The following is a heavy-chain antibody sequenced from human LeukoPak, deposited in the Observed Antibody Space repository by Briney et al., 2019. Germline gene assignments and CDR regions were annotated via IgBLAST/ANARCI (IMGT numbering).Heavy chain of an antibody. J-gene: IGHJ4*02. V-gene: IGHV3-23*01. CDR3: AKGGGNTVVVPAAITFFPFDY. Sequence: GGSLRLSCAASGFTFSSYAMSWVRQAPGKGLEWVSAISGSGGSTYYADSVKGRFTISRDNSKNTLYLQMNSLRAEDTAVYYCAKGGGNTVVVPAAITFFPFDYWGQGTLVTVSS. D-gene: IGHD2-2*02. CDR2: ISGSGGST. CDR1: GFTFSSYA.